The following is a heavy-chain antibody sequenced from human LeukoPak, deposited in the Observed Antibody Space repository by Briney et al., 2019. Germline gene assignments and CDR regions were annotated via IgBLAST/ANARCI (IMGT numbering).Heavy chain of an antibody. CDR1: GGTFSSYA. Sequence: SVKVSCKASGGTFSSYAISWVRQAPGQGLEWMGGIIPIFGTTNYAQKFQDRVTITADKSTSTAYMELSSLRSEDTAVYYCSVTYDSSGYYYFDYWGQGTLVTVSS. D-gene: IGHD3-22*01. V-gene: IGHV1-69*06. J-gene: IGHJ4*02. CDR3: SVTYDSSGYYYFDY. CDR2: IIPIFGTT.